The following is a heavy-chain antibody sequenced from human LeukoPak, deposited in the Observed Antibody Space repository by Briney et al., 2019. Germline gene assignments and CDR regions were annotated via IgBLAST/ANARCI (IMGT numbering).Heavy chain of an antibody. J-gene: IGHJ6*03. D-gene: IGHD3-10*01. Sequence: SETLSLTCTVSGNSISSGDNYWSWIRQPAGKGLEWIGRIYTGGSTNYNPSLKSRVTISVDTSKNQFSLKLSSVTAADTAVYYCARRMGRRFGERYYYYHYMDVWGKGTTVTISS. CDR1: GNSISSGDNY. CDR3: ARRMGRRFGERYYYYHYMDV. V-gene: IGHV4-61*02. CDR2: IYTGGST.